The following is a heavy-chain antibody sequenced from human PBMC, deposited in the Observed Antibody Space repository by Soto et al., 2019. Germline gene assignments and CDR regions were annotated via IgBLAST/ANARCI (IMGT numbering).Heavy chain of an antibody. Sequence: PSETLSLTCTVSGGSISSYYWSWIRQPPGKGLEWIGYIYYSGSTNYNPSLKSRVTISVDTSKNQFSLKLSSVTAADTAVYHCARIGLYDSDDYYYPDYWGQGTLVTVSS. V-gene: IGHV4-59*01. CDR2: IYYSGST. CDR1: GGSISSYY. CDR3: ARIGLYDSDDYYYPDY. J-gene: IGHJ4*02. D-gene: IGHD3-22*01.